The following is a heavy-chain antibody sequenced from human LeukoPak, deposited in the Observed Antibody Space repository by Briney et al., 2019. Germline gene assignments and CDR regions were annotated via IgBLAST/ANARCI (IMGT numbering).Heavy chain of an antibody. CDR2: INHSGST. J-gene: IGHJ4*02. V-gene: IGHV4-34*01. CDR1: GGSFSGYY. D-gene: IGHD4-17*01. CDR3: ARRRLQRNYY. Sequence: SETLSLTCAVYGGSFSGYYWSWIRQPPGKGLEWIGEINHSGSTNYNPSLKSRVTISVDTSKNQFSLKLSSVTAADTAVYYCARRRLQRNYYWGQGTLVTVSS.